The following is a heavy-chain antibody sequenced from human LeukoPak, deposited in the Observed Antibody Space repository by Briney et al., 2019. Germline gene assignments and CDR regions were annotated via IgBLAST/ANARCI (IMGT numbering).Heavy chain of an antibody. D-gene: IGHD2-15*01. CDR3: ARFGYCSGGSCGGAHTQNDPYYYYGMDV. CDR1: GYTFTGYY. J-gene: IGHJ6*02. V-gene: IGHV1-2*04. CDR2: INPNSGGT. Sequence: GASVKVSCKASGYTFTGYYMHWVRQAPGQGLEWMGWINPNSGGTNYAQKFQGWVTMTRDTSISTAYMELSRLRSDDTAVYYCARFGYCSGGSCGGAHTQNDPYYYYGMDVWGQGTTVTVSS.